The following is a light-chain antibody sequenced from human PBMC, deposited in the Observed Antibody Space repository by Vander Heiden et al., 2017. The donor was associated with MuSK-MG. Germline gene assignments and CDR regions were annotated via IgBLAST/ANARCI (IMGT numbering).Light chain of an antibody. Sequence: EIVLTQSPGTLSLSPGERATLSCRASQSVSSSYLAWYQQKPGQAPRLLIYVAYSGSGADFTLTISRLEPEDFAVYYCQQYGSSPQTFGQGTKVEIK. J-gene: IGKJ1*01. V-gene: IGKV3-20*01. CDR1: QSVSSSY. CDR3: QQYGSSPQT. CDR2: VA.